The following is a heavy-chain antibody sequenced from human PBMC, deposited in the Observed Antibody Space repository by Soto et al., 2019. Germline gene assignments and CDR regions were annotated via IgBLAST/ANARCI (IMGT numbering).Heavy chain of an antibody. Sequence: EASVKVSCKVSGYTLTELSMHWVRQAPGKGLEWMGGFDPEDGETIYAQKFQGRVTMTEDTSTDTAYMELSSLRSEDTAVYYCATDYRYEDGGAIDYWGQGTLVTVSS. CDR3: ATDYRYEDGGAIDY. D-gene: IGHD5-18*01. CDR1: GYTLTELS. CDR2: FDPEDGET. V-gene: IGHV1-24*01. J-gene: IGHJ4*02.